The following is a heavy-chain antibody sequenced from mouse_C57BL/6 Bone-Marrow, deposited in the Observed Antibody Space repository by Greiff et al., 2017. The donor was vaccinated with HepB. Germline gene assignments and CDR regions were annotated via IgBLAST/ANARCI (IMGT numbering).Heavy chain of an antibody. CDR3: ARESITTVVARYFDV. J-gene: IGHJ1*03. CDR1: GYSITSGYY. V-gene: IGHV3-6*01. CDR2: ISYDGSN. D-gene: IGHD1-1*01. Sequence: EVQLQESGPGLVKPSQSLSLTCSVTGYSITSGYYWNWIRQFPGNKLEWMGYISYDGSNNYNPSLKNRISITRDTSKNQFFLKLNSVTTEDTATYYCARESITTVVARYFDVWGTGTTVTVSS.